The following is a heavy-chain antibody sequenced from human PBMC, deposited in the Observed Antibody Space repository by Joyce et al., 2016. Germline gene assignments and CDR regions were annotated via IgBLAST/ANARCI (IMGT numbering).Heavy chain of an antibody. CDR3: ARDAGFGLDALDI. Sequence: QVQLQQSGPGLVKPSQILSLTCAFSGDFVSSNSAAWNWIRQSPSRGLEWMGRTFYRSKWYNDYAVSVRSRISINPDTSKNLFSLHLNSVTPEDTAVYYCARDAGFGLDALDIWGQGTMVTVSS. V-gene: IGHV6-1*01. J-gene: IGHJ3*02. D-gene: IGHD3/OR15-3a*01. CDR2: TFYRSKWYN. CDR1: GDFVSSNSAA.